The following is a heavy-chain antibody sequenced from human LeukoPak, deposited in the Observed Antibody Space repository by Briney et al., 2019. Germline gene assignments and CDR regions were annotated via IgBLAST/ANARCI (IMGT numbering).Heavy chain of an antibody. CDR1: GGSFSGYY. D-gene: IGHD2-15*01. CDR2: INHSEST. J-gene: IGHJ4*02. CDR3: ARHAHCSGGSCYSGIGL. V-gene: IGHV4-34*01. Sequence: PSETLSLTCAVYGGSFSGYYWSWIRQPPGKGLEWIGEINHSESTNYNPSLKSRVTISVDTFKNQFSLKLSSVTAADTAVYYCARHAHCSGGSCYSGIGLWGQGTLVTVSS.